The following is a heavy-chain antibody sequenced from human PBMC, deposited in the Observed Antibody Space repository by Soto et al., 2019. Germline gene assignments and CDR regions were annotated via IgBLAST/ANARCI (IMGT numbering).Heavy chain of an antibody. D-gene: IGHD1-1*01. CDR3: ARSSHYNHDGLDM. Sequence: QVQLQQWGAGLLKPSETLSLTCAVYGGSFRDFYWTWIRQPPGKGLEWIGEVNDRGSTNDNPSLKSRVTISVDTSKNQFSLKLNSVTAADTAVYYCARSSHYNHDGLDMWGQGTMVSVSS. CDR1: GGSFRDFY. J-gene: IGHJ3*02. CDR2: VNDRGST. V-gene: IGHV4-34*01.